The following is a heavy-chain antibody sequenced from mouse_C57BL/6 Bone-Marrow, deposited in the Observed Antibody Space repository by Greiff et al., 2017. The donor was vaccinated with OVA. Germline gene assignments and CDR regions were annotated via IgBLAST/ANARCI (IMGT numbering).Heavy chain of an antibody. D-gene: IGHD1-1*02. J-gene: IGHJ3*01. CDR2: ISDGGSYT. CDR1: GFTFSSYA. Sequence: VQLKESGGGLVKPGGSLKLSCAASGFTFSSYAMSWVRQTPEKRLEWVATISDGGSYTYYPDNVKGRCTISSDNAKNNLYLQMSHLKAEDTAMYYCAGGVAYWGQGTLVTVSA. V-gene: IGHV5-4*01. CDR3: AGGVAY.